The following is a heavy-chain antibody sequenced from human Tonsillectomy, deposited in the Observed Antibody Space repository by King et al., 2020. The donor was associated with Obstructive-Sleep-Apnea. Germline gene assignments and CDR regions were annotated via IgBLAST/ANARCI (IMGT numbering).Heavy chain of an antibody. Sequence: QLVQSGGGLVKPGGSLRLSCAASGFTFNNAWMSWVRQAPGTGLEWVGRITTKTDGGTTDYAAPVQGRLTISSDDSNNTPYLQMNSLKTEDTAVYYCTTGRWFGPWFDSWGQGTLVTVSS. D-gene: IGHD3-10*01. J-gene: IGHJ5*01. V-gene: IGHV3-15*01. CDR1: GFTFNNAW. CDR3: TTGRWFGPWFDS. CDR2: ITTKTDGGTT.